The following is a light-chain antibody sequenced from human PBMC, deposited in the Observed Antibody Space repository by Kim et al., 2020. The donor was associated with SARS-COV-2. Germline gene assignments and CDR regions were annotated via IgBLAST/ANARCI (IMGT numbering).Light chain of an antibody. CDR2: SND. Sequence: QSVLTQPPSASGTPGQRVTISCSGSSSNIVSNTVNWYQQLPGTAPKLLIYSNDQRPSGVPDRISGSKSGTSASLAISGLQSEDEADYYCAVWDGSLNGVVFGGGTKLTVL. V-gene: IGLV1-44*01. CDR1: SSNIVSNT. J-gene: IGLJ2*01. CDR3: AVWDGSLNGVV.